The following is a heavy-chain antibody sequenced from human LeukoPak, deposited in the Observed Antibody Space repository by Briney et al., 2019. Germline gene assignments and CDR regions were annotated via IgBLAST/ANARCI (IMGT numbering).Heavy chain of an antibody. D-gene: IGHD6-19*01. V-gene: IGHV3-23*01. J-gene: IGHJ3*02. CDR3: AKDYGQWLVQEAFDI. CDR1: GFTFSSYA. CDR2: ISGSGGST. Sequence: GGSLRLSCAASGFTFSSYAMSWVRQAPGKGLEWVSAISGSGGSTYYADSVKGRFTISRDNSKNTLNLQMNSLRAEDTAVYYCAKDYGQWLVQEAFDIWGQGTMVTVSS.